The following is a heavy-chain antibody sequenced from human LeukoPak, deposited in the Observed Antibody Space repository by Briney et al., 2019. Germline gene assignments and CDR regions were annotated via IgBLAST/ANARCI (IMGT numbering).Heavy chain of an antibody. J-gene: IGHJ5*01. CDR2: INHSGST. CDR1: GGSFSGYY. CDR3: ARVREYCSSTSCYGKWFDS. D-gene: IGHD2-2*01. V-gene: IGHV4-34*01. Sequence: SETLSLTCAVYGGSFSGYYWSWIRQPPGKGLEWIGEINHSGSTNYNPSLKSRVTISVDTSKNQFSLKLSSVTAADTAVYYCARVREYCSSTSCYGKWFDSWGQGTLVTVSS.